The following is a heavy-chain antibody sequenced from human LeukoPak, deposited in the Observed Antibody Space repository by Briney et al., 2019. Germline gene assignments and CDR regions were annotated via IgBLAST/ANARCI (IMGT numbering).Heavy chain of an antibody. V-gene: IGHV4-31*03. Sequence: SGTLSLTCTVSGGSISSGGYYWSWIRLHPGKGLDWIGYIYYSGSTYYNPSLKSRVTISVDTSKNQFSLKLSSVTAADTAVYYCAKAALMVRGGTWFDPWGQGTLVTVSS. CDR1: GGSISSGGYY. D-gene: IGHD3-10*01. CDR3: AKAALMVRGGTWFDP. CDR2: IYYSGST. J-gene: IGHJ5*02.